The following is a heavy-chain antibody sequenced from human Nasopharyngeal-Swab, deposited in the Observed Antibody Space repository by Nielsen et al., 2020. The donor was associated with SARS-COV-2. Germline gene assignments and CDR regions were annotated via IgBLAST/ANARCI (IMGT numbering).Heavy chain of an antibody. Sequence: ASVKVSCKASGYTFTSYDIKWVRQATGQGVVWMGWMNPNSGNTGYEQKFQGRVTMTRNTSISTAYMELSSLRSEDTAVYYCARGQFRSPSDYWGQGTLVTVSS. CDR3: ARGQFRSPSDY. CDR1: GYTFTSYD. J-gene: IGHJ4*02. CDR2: MNPNSGNT. V-gene: IGHV1-8*01.